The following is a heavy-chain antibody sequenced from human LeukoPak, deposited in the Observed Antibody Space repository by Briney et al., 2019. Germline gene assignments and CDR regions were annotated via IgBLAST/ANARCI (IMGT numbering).Heavy chain of an antibody. V-gene: IGHV4-34*01. J-gene: IGHJ5*02. D-gene: IGHD4-17*01. CDR1: GGSFSGYY. Sequence: SETLSLTCAVYGGSFSGYYWSWIRQPPGEGLEWIGEINHSGSTNYNPSLKSRVTISVDTSKNQFSLKLSSVTAADTAVYYCARGGRDGDYIGWFDPWGQGTLVTVSS. CDR3: ARGGRDGDYIGWFDP. CDR2: INHSGST.